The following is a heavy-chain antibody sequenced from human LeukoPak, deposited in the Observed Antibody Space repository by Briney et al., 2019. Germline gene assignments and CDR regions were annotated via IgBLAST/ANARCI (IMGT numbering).Heavy chain of an antibody. V-gene: IGHV4-34*01. CDR2: INHSGST. Sequence: SETLSLTCAVYGGSFSGYYWSWIRQPPGKGLEWIGEINHSGSTNYNPSLKSRVTISVDTSKNQFSLKLSSVTAADTAVYYCARGWDDFWSGYRPSYYYYYMDVWGKGTTVTVSS. CDR3: ARGWDDFWSGYRPSYYYYYMDV. CDR1: GGSFSGYY. J-gene: IGHJ6*03. D-gene: IGHD3-3*01.